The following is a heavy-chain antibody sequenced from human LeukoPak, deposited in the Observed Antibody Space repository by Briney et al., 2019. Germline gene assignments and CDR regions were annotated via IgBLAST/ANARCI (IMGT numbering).Heavy chain of an antibody. CDR1: GYTFTNYY. CDR2: INPTGGST. Sequence: ASMKVSCKASGYTFTNYYIHWVRQAPGQGLEWMGIINPTGGSTSYAQTFQGRVTMTRDTSTSTVYMELSSLISEDTAVYYCAREHYYGSGSYSDYWGQGTLVTVSS. V-gene: IGHV1-46*01. D-gene: IGHD3-10*01. J-gene: IGHJ4*02. CDR3: AREHYYGSGSYSDY.